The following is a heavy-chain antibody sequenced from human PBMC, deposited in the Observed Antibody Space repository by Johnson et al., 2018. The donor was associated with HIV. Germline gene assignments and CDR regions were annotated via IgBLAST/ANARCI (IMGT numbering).Heavy chain of an antibody. J-gene: IGHJ3*02. CDR3: AKDREDAFDI. D-gene: IGHD1-26*01. CDR1: GFTFSSYA. V-gene: IGHV3-30-3*01. Sequence: VQLVESGGGVVQPGRSLRLSCAASGFTFSSYAMHWVRQAPGKGLEWVAVISYDGSNKYYADSVKGRFTISRDNAKNSLYLQMNSLRAEDTAVYYCAKDREDAFDIWSQGTMVTVSS. CDR2: ISYDGSNK.